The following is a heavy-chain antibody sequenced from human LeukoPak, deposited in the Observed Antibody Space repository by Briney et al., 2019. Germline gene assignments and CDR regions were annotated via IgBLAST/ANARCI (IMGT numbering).Heavy chain of an antibody. CDR2: ISGSGGST. Sequence: GXSLRLSCAASGFIFSSYAMSWVRQAPGKGLEWVSAISGSGGSTYYANSVKGRFTISRDNSKNTLYLQMNSLRAEDTAVYYCARGRDGSQSPIDDWGQGTLVTVSS. CDR1: GFIFSSYA. V-gene: IGHV3-23*01. CDR3: ARGRDGSQSPIDD. D-gene: IGHD5-24*01. J-gene: IGHJ4*02.